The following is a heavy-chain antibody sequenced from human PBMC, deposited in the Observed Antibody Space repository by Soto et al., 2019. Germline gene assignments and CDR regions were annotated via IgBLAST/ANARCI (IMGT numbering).Heavy chain of an antibody. Sequence: QITLKESGPTLVKPTQTLTLTCTFSGFSFSINGVAVGWIRQPPGQALEWLALIYWDDDQRYNPSLKNRHTITKDTSRNQVVLTMTNMDPVDTATYYCAHKRDVSRGFKYCGQGTLVTVSS. CDR3: AHKRDVSRGFKY. D-gene: IGHD3-10*01. V-gene: IGHV2-5*02. CDR2: IYWDDDQ. CDR1: GFSFSINGVA. J-gene: IGHJ4*02.